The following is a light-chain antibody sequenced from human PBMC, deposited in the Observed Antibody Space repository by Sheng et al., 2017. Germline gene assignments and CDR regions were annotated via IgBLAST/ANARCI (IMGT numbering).Light chain of an antibody. CDR2: AAS. CDR1: QSITTY. CDR3: QLSSSPFT. Sequence: DIQMTQSPSSLYASVGDRVTITCRASQSITTYLNWYHQKPGKAPKLLIYAASSLQSGVPSRFSGSGSGTDFTLTISSLQPEDFATYYCQLSSSPFTFGGGTKVEIK. V-gene: IGKV1-39*01. J-gene: IGKJ4*01.